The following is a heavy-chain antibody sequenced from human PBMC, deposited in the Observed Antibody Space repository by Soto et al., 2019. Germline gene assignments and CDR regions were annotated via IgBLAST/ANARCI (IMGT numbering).Heavy chain of an antibody. D-gene: IGHD1-1*01. J-gene: IGHJ3*01. Sequence: VESLTISCKGYGYSFTTYWIVWVLQIPGKGLEWMGIIYAGDSDSRYSPSFQGQVTISVDKSISTAYLQWSSLKASDTAMYYCVRGVHLKAADAFDVWGQGTMVTVSS. CDR3: VRGVHLKAADAFDV. V-gene: IGHV5-51*01. CDR1: GYSFTTYW. CDR2: IYAGDSDS.